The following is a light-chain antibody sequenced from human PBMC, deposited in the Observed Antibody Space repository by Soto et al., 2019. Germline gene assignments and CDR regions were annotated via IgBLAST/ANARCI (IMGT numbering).Light chain of an antibody. CDR3: QQYNDSFPYT. CDR2: KAS. V-gene: IGKV1-5*03. Sequence: DVQLTQSPSTLSASVGDRVTITCRASPSIRTWLAWYQQKPGTAPKLLIYKASTLDSGVPSRFTGSISGTEFTLTVSSLQPEAVSTFYCQQYNDSFPYTFGQGNKLKIK. J-gene: IGKJ2*01. CDR1: PSIRTW.